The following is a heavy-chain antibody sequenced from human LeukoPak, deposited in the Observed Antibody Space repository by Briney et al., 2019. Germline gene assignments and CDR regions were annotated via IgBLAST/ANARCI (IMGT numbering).Heavy chain of an antibody. J-gene: IGHJ4*02. CDR2: IYYSGST. V-gene: IGHV4-59*01. CDR3: AREGYCSGGSCYSSYFDY. D-gene: IGHD2-15*01. CDR1: GASISSYY. Sequence: SETLSLTCTVSGASISSYYWSWIRQPPGKGLEWIGYIYYSGSTNYNPSLKSRVTISVDTSKNQFSLKLSSVTAADTAVYYCAREGYCSGGSCYSSYFDYWGQGTLVTVSS.